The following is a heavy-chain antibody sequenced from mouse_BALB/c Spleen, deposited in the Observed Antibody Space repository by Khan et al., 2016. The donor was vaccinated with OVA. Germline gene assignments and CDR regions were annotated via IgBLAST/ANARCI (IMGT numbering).Heavy chain of an antibody. Sequence: VQLKQSGPGLVKPSQSLSLTCTVTGYSITSDYAWNWLRQFPGNTLEWMGYISYGDSTNYNPSHKSRIFITRDTSKKQFILKLNSETTEDTATYYCARDGSRYNYAMDYWGQGTSVTVSS. J-gene: IGHJ4*01. CDR1: GYSITSDYA. V-gene: IGHV3-2*02. CDR2: ISYGDST. CDR3: ARDGSRYNYAMDY. D-gene: IGHD2-3*01.